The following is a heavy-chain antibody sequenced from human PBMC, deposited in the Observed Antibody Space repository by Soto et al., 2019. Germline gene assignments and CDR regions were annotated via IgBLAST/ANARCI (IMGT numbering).Heavy chain of an antibody. D-gene: IGHD3-16*01. J-gene: IGHJ3*02. CDR1: GFTVSSNY. Sequence: EVQLVESGGGLVQPGGSLRLSCAASGFTVSSNYMSWVRQAPGKGLEWVSVIYSGGSTYYADSVKDRFTISRHNSKNTLYLQMNSLRAEDTAVYYCAKDDFLGAFDIWGQGTMVTVSS. V-gene: IGHV3-53*04. CDR3: AKDDFLGAFDI. CDR2: IYSGGST.